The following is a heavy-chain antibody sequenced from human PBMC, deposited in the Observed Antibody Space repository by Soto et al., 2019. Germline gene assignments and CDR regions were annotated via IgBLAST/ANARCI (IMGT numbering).Heavy chain of an antibody. CDR3: AKDPLQLVSGLFDP. V-gene: IGHV3-23*01. CDR1: GFTFSSYA. Sequence: WGSLRLSCAASGFTFSSYAMSWVRQAPGKGLDWVSTITGDGLTTYDADSVKGRFTISRDNSKSTLYLQLNSLRVDDTAVYYCAKDPLQLVSGLFDPWGQGTLVTVSS. CDR2: ITGDGLTT. J-gene: IGHJ5*02. D-gene: IGHD3-10*01.